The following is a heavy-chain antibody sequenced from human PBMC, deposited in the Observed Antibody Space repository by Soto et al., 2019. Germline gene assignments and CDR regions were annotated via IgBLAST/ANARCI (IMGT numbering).Heavy chain of an antibody. CDR2: INHSGST. CDR3: ARRMYYYDSSGYYQYYYGMDV. CDR1: CGSFIGYY. Sequence: SETLSLTCAFYCGSFIGYYWSWIRQPPGKGLEWIGEINHSGSTNYNPSLKSRVTISVDTSKNQFSLKLSSVTAADTAVYYCARRMYYYDSSGYYQYYYGMDVWGQGTTVTVSS. D-gene: IGHD3-22*01. V-gene: IGHV4-34*01. J-gene: IGHJ6*02.